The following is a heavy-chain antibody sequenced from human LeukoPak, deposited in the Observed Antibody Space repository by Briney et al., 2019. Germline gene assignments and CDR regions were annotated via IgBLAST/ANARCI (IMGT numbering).Heavy chain of an antibody. D-gene: IGHD2-2*02. Sequence: GSVKVSCKASGYTFTSYYMHWVRQAPGEGLEWMGIINPSGGSTSYAQKFQGRVTMTRDMSTSTVYMELSSLRSEDTAVYYCARVAAEVVGVPGAIGFGWLRRDYYYMDVWGKGTTVTVSS. V-gene: IGHV1-46*01. J-gene: IGHJ6*03. CDR3: ARVAAEVVGVPGAIGFGWLRRDYYYMDV. CDR2: INPSGGST. CDR1: GYTFTSYY.